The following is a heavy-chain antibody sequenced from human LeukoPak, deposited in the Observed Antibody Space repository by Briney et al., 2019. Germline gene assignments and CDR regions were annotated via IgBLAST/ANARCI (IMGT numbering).Heavy chain of an antibody. D-gene: IGHD5/OR15-5a*01. V-gene: IGHV4-30-2*01. CDR1: GGSISSGGYS. Sequence: SQTLSLTCAVSGGSISSGGYSWSWIRQPPGKGLEWIGYIYHSGSTYYNPSLKSRVTISVDRSKNQFSLKLSSVTAADTAVYYRARGSTMIWYFDLWGRGTLVTVSS. CDR2: IYHSGST. CDR3: ARGSTMIWYFDL. J-gene: IGHJ2*01.